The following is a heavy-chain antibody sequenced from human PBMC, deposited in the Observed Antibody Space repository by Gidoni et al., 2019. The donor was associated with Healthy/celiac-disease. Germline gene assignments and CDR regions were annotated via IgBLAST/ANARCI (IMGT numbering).Heavy chain of an antibody. V-gene: IGHV3-33*01. J-gene: IGHJ2*01. Sequence: QVQLVESGGGVVQPGRSLRLSCAASGFTFSRYGRHWVRQAPGNGLDGVAVIWYDGSNKYYADSVKGRFTISRDNSKNTLYLQMNSLRAEDTAVYYCARERSTVDTAMVYWYFDLWGRGTLVTVSS. CDR3: ARERSTVDTAMVYWYFDL. D-gene: IGHD5-18*01. CDR1: GFTFSRYG. CDR2: IWYDGSNK.